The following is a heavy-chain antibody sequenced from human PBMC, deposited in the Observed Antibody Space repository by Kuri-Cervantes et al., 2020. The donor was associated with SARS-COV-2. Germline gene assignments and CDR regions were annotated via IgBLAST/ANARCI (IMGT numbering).Heavy chain of an antibody. CDR1: GFTFSSYA. Sequence: GESLKISCAASGFTFSSYAMSWVRQAPGKGLEWVAVISYDGSNKYYADSVKGRFTISRDNSKNTLYLQMNSLRAEDTAVYYCARGWDAFDIWGQGTMVTVSS. D-gene: IGHD5-24*01. CDR2: ISYDGSNK. CDR3: ARGWDAFDI. J-gene: IGHJ3*02. V-gene: IGHV3-30-3*01.